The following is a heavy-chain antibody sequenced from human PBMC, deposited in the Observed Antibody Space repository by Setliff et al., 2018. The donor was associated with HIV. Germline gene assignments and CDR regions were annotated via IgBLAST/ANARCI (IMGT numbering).Heavy chain of an antibody. CDR2: VYYDGST. Sequence: SETLSLTSTVSGGSISSYYWSWIRQPPGKGLEWIGYVYYDGSTKHNPSLESRVTISVDTSKNQFSLKVSSVTAADTAVYYCARDRSSGGYTYGLIDYWGQGRLVTVSS. CDR3: ARDRSSGGYTYGLIDY. CDR1: GGSISSYY. V-gene: IGHV4-59*12. J-gene: IGHJ4*02. D-gene: IGHD5-18*01.